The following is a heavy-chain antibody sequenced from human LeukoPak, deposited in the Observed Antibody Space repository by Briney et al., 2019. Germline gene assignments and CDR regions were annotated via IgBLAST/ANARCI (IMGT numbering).Heavy chain of an antibody. V-gene: IGHV3-15*01. CDR2: IKSKTDGGTR. J-gene: IGHJ4*02. Sequence: GGSLRLSCAASGFSFNDAWMSWVRQAPGKGLEWVGRIKSKTDGGTRDFAAPVKGRFVISRDDSKNTLYLQMHSLRTEDTANYYCAAGTGRSDFDYWGQGTLVTVSS. CDR3: AAGTGRSDFDY. CDR1: GFSFNDAW. D-gene: IGHD1-1*01.